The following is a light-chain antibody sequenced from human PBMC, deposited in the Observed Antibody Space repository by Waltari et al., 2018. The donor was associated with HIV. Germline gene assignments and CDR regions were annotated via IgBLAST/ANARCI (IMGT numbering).Light chain of an antibody. CDR2: ANN. J-gene: IGLJ2*01. V-gene: IGLV1-44*01. CDR1: SSTIGSTD. Sequence: QSVLTQPPSASGTPGQRVTISCSGISSTIGSTDVSWYQQFPGTAPKVLMSANNQRPAGVPDRCSASKSGTSASLAISGLHSEDEADYYFATWDDSLNGPLFGGGTKLTVL. CDR3: ATWDDSLNGPL.